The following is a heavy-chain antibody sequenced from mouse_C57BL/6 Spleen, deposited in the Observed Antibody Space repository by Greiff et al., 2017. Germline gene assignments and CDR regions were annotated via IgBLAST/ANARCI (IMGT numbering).Heavy chain of an antibody. CDR1: GYTFTSYW. Sequence: QVQLQQPGAELVMPGASVKLSCKASGYTFTSYWMHWVKQRHGQGLEWIGEIDPSDSYTNYNQKFKGMSTLTVDKSSSTAYMQLSSLTSEDSAVYYCARYGSSFFDYWGQGTTLTVSS. V-gene: IGHV1-69*01. J-gene: IGHJ2*01. CDR3: ARYGSSFFDY. CDR2: IDPSDSYT. D-gene: IGHD1-1*01.